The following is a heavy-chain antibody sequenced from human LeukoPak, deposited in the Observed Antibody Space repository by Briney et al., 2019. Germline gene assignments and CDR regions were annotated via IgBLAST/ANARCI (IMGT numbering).Heavy chain of an antibody. D-gene: IGHD3-10*01. J-gene: IGHJ4*02. V-gene: IGHV4-61*01. CDR1: GGSVSSGSYY. CDR2: IYYSGST. Sequence: PSETLSLTCTVSGGSVSSGSYYWSWIRQPPGKGLEWIGYIYYSGSTNYNPSLKSRVTISVDTSKNQFSLNLSSVTAADTAVYYCARVRYGSGTYGPFDYWGQGTLVTVSS. CDR3: ARVRYGSGTYGPFDY.